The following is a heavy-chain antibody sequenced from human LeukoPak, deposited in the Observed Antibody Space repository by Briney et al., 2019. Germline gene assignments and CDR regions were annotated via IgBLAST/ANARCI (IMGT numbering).Heavy chain of an antibody. CDR3: AKDIGGDWTFCTDTSCYESAFDV. CDR2: IIWNGGKI. CDR1: GFTIGAYA. D-gene: IGHD2-2*01. Sequence: GGSLRLSCEASGFTIGAYAMHWVRQAPGKGLEWVSGIIWNGGKIGYADFEKGRFIISRDNARNSLYLHMNSLRDEDTALYYCAKDIGGDWTFCTDTSCYESAFDVWGQGTMVTVSS. J-gene: IGHJ3*01. V-gene: IGHV3-9*01.